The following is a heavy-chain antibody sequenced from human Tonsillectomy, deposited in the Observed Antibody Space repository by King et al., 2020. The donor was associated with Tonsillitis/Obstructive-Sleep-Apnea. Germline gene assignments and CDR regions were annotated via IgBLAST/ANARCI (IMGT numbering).Heavy chain of an antibody. Sequence: VQLVESGGGLVQPGGSLRLSCAASGFTFSSYWMSGVRQAPGKGREWMANIKQDGSEKYYVDSVKGRFTISRDNAKNSLYLQMNSLRAEETAVYYCARVGYCTGTSCYSSTFDIWGQGTMVTVSS. D-gene: IGHD2-2*03. CDR1: GFTFSSYW. CDR3: ARVGYCTGTSCYSSTFDI. J-gene: IGHJ3*02. CDR2: IKQDGSEK. V-gene: IGHV3-7*01.